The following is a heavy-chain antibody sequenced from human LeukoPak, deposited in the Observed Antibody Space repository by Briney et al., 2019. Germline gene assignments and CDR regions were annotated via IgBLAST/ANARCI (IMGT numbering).Heavy chain of an antibody. J-gene: IGHJ6*03. Sequence: PSETLSLTCTVSGGSISSRSYFWGWIRQPPGKGLEWIGSIYYKGNTYFNPSLKSRVTISEDTSKNQFSLKLSSVTAADTAVYYCAREGIVVVPAAQAYYYYMDVWGKGTTVTVSS. CDR2: IYYKGNT. CDR1: GGSISSRSYF. V-gene: IGHV4-39*07. D-gene: IGHD2-2*01. CDR3: AREGIVVVPAAQAYYYYMDV.